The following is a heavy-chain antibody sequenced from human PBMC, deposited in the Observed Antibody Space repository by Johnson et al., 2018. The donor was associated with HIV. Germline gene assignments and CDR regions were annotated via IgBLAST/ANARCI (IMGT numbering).Heavy chain of an antibody. CDR1: GFTFSSYA. D-gene: IGHD6-13*01. CDR2: ISGSGGST. CDR3: ARSGGYPNAFDI. Sequence: VQLVESGGGLVQPGGSLRLSCAASGFTFSSYAMSWVRQAPGKGLEWVSAISGSGGSTYYADSVKGRFTISRDNSKNSLFLQMNSLRVEDTAVYYCARSGGYPNAFDIWGQGTMVTVSS. J-gene: IGHJ3*02. V-gene: IGHV3-23*04.